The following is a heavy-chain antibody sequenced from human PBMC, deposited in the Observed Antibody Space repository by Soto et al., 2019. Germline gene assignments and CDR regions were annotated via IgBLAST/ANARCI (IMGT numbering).Heavy chain of an antibody. D-gene: IGHD6-6*01. CDR2: ISYDGSNK. V-gene: IGHV3-30*18. J-gene: IGHJ4*02. CDR3: AKAESSSGPVDY. CDR1: GFTFSSHG. Sequence: GGSLRLSCAASGFTFSSHGMHWVRQAPGKGLEWVAVISYDGSNKYYADSVKGRFTISRDNSKNTLYLQMNSLRAEDAAVYYCAKAESSSGPVDYWGQGTLVTVSS.